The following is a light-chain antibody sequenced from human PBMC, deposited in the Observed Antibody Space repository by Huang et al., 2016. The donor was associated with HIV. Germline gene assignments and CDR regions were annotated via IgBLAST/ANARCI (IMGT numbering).Light chain of an antibody. V-gene: IGKV3-20*01. Sequence: EIVLTQSPGTLSLSPGDRATRSCRASQIVSSTYLAWYPQKPGQAPRLLIYGASNRAAGIPDRFSGSGSGTDFTLTINRLEPEDFAVYHCQQYGGSRYAFGQGTELQIK. CDR2: GAS. CDR3: QQYGGSRYA. CDR1: QIVSSTY. J-gene: IGKJ2*01.